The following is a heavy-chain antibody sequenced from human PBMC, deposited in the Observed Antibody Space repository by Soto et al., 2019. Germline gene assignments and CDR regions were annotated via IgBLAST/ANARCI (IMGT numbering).Heavy chain of an antibody. V-gene: IGHV3-23*01. J-gene: IGHJ4*02. CDR2: IYGGGNGP. D-gene: IGHD2-2*03. CDR1: GFTFSDFA. Sequence: EVQVLESGGGLVQPGGSLRLSCAATGFTFSDFAMSWVRQAPGKGLEWVSRIYGGGNGPHYADSVKGRFTISRDNSKSTLYLQMNSLRAEDTAVYYCAKMEGMDPWAYSFDYWGQGTLVTVSS. CDR3: AKMEGMDPWAYSFDY.